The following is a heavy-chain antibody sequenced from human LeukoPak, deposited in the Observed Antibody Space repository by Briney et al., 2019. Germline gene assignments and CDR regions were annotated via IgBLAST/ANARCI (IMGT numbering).Heavy chain of an antibody. CDR3: ARGKYYDFWSGYYLNGMDV. V-gene: IGHV4-39*01. CDR1: GASISRSTYY. Sequence: SETLSLTCSVSGASISRSTYYWGWIRQPPGKGLEWIGSVFHTGTAYHNPSLRSRVTISVDTSKNQFSLKLSSVTAADTAVYYCARGKYYDFWSGYYLNGMDVWGQGTTVTVSS. J-gene: IGHJ6*02. D-gene: IGHD3-3*01. CDR2: VFHTGTA.